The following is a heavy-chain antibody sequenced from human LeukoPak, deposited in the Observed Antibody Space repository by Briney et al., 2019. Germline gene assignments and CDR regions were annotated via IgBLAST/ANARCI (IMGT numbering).Heavy chain of an antibody. V-gene: IGHV1-18*01. CDR1: GYTFTSYG. J-gene: IGHJ6*03. CDR2: ISAYNGNT. Sequence: GASVKVSCKASGYTFTSYGISWVRQAPGQGLEWMGWISAYNGNTNYAQKLQGRATMTTDTSTSTAYMELRSLRSDDTAVYYCARDALRFTHYYMDVWGKGTTVTVSS. CDR3: ARDALRFTHYYMDV. D-gene: IGHD3-3*01.